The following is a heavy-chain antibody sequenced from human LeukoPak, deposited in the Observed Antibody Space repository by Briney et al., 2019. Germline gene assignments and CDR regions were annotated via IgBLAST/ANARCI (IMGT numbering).Heavy chain of an antibody. CDR2: ILYDGSNK. Sequence: QSGGSLRLSCAASGFTFSSYGMHWVRQAPGKGLEWVAFILYDGSNKYYADSVKGRFTISRDNSKNTLYLQMNSLRAEDTAVYYCAKDRIRGVTVVGTGDYWGQGTLVTVPS. CDR1: GFTFSSYG. D-gene: IGHD6-19*01. V-gene: IGHV3-30*02. CDR3: AKDRIRGVTVVGTGDY. J-gene: IGHJ4*02.